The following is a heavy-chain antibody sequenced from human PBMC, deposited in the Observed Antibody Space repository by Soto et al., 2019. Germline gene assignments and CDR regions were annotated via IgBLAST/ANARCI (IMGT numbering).Heavy chain of an antibody. CDR1: GYTFTGYY. J-gene: IGHJ6*02. CDR2: INPNSGGT. Sequence: ASVKVSCKASGYTFTGYYMHWVRQAPGQGLEWMGWINPNSGGTNYAQKFQGWVTMTRDTSISTAYMELSRLRSDDTAMYYCARDRGTRSLPYSSEDYGMDVWGQGTTVTVSS. CDR3: ARDRGTRSLPYSSEDYGMDV. V-gene: IGHV1-2*04. D-gene: IGHD6-19*01.